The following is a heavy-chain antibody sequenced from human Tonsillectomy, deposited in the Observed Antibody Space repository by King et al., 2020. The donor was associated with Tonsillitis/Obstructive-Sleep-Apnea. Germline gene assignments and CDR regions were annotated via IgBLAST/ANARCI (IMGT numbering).Heavy chain of an antibody. CDR3: ARLNMVRGVLSDY. CDR2: IYYSGST. Sequence: QLQESGPGLVKPSETLSLTCTVSGGSISSSSYYWGWIRQPPGKGLEWMGSIYYSGSTYYNPSLQSRVTISVDTSKNQCSLKLSSVTAADTAVYYCARLNMVRGVLSDYWGQGTLVTVSS. D-gene: IGHD3-10*01. V-gene: IGHV4-39*01. J-gene: IGHJ4*02. CDR1: GGSISSSSYY.